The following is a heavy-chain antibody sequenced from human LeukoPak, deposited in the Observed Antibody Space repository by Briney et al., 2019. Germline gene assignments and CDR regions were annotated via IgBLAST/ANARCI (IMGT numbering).Heavy chain of an antibody. V-gene: IGHV4-59*01. J-gene: IGHJ3*02. CDR1: GGSISSYY. CDR3: ARHALEMATNEGAFDI. CDR2: IYYSGST. D-gene: IGHD5-24*01. Sequence: PSETLSLTCTVSGGSISSYYWSWIRQPPGEGLEWIGYIYYSGSTNYNPSLKSRVTISVDTSKNQFSLKLSSVTATDTAVYYCARHALEMATNEGAFDIWGQGTMVTVSS.